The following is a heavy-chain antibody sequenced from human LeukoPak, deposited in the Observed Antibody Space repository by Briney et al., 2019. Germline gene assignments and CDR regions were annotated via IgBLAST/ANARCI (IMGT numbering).Heavy chain of an antibody. V-gene: IGHV5-51*01. D-gene: IGHD1-26*01. CDR1: GYSFISYW. J-gene: IGHJ3*02. Sequence: GESLKISCKGSGYSFISYWVGWVRQMPGQGLEWMGIIHPGDSETTYSPSFQGLVTISADKSITTAYLQWSSLKASDSALYYCARRYSGHDSFDIWGQGTMVIVSS. CDR2: IHPGDSET. CDR3: ARRYSGHDSFDI.